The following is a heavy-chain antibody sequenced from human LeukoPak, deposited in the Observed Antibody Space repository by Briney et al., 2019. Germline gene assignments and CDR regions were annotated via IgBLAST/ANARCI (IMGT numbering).Heavy chain of an antibody. D-gene: IGHD5-24*01. CDR1: GFTFSSYW. J-gene: IGHJ4*02. Sequence: GGSLRLSCAASGFTFSSYWMHWVRQAPGQGLVWVSRINSDGSSTSYADSVKGRFTISRDNSKNTLYLQMDSLRAEDTAVYYCAKTKEMATIIDYWGQGTLVTVSS. V-gene: IGHV3-74*01. CDR2: INSDGSST. CDR3: AKTKEMATIIDY.